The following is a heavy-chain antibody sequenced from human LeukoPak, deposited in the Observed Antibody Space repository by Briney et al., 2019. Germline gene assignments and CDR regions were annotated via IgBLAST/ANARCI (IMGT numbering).Heavy chain of an antibody. CDR1: GYTFTSYY. Sequence: WASVKVSCKASGYTFTSYYMHWVRQAPGQGLEWMGIINPSGGSTSYAQRFQGRVTMTRDTSTSTVYMELSSLRSEDTAVYYCAREMGTTGFDPWGQGTLVTVSS. CDR3: AREMGTTGFDP. V-gene: IGHV1-46*01. D-gene: IGHD7-27*01. J-gene: IGHJ5*02. CDR2: INPSGGST.